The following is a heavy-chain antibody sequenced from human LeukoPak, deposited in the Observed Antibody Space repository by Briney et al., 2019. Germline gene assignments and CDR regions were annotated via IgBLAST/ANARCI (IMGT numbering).Heavy chain of an antibody. CDR1: GFTFSAYG. D-gene: IGHD6-19*01. Sequence: GGSLRLSCAASGFTFSAYGMHWVRQAPGKGLEWVAVISHDASNIYYADSVMGRFTISRDNSKNTLYLQMNSLRAEDTAVYYCAKGHSSGWSFDYWGQGTLVTVSS. CDR2: ISHDASNI. J-gene: IGHJ4*02. CDR3: AKGHSSGWSFDY. V-gene: IGHV3-30*18.